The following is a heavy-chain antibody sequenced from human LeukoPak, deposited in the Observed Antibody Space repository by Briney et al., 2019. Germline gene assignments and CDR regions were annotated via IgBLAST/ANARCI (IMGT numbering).Heavy chain of an antibody. Sequence: ASVKVTCKASGYTFTGYYMHWVRQAPGQGLEWMGWINPNSGGTNYAQKFQGRVTMTRDTSISTAYMELSRLRSDDTAVFYCATSSGWKSNIDYWGQGTLVTVSS. J-gene: IGHJ4*02. V-gene: IGHV1-2*02. D-gene: IGHD6-19*01. CDR3: ATSSGWKSNIDY. CDR2: INPNSGGT. CDR1: GYTFTGYY.